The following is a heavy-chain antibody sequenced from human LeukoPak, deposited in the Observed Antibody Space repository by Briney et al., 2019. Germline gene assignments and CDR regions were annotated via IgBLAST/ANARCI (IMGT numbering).Heavy chain of an antibody. Sequence: GGSLRLSCTGSGFTFSSYSMNRVRQAPGKGLEWVSSISSSSSYRYYEESVKGRFSISRDNARNSLYLQMNSLRAEDTAVYYCAREGGYGDYLLDYWGQGTLVTVSS. CDR3: AREGGYGDYLLDY. J-gene: IGHJ4*02. CDR2: ISSSSSYR. V-gene: IGHV3-21*01. CDR1: GFTFSSYS. D-gene: IGHD4-17*01.